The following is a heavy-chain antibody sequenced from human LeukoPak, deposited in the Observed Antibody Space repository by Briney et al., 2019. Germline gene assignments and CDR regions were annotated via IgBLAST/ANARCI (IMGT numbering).Heavy chain of an antibody. CDR3: AKGQPTRYSSSWYFDY. CDR2: ISWNSGSI. D-gene: IGHD6-13*01. J-gene: IGHJ4*02. Sequence: ESGGSLRLSCAASGFTFDDYAMHWVRQAPGKGLEWVSGISWNSGSIGYADSVKGRFTISRDNAKNSLYLQMNSLRAEDTALYYCAKGQPTRYSSSWYFDYWGQGTLVTVSS. CDR1: GFTFDDYA. V-gene: IGHV3-9*01.